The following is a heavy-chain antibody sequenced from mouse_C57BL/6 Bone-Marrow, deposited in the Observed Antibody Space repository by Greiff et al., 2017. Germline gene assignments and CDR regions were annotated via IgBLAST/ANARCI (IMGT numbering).Heavy chain of an antibody. J-gene: IGHJ1*03. D-gene: IGHD6-2*01. CDR3: ARSLLSNWYFDV. V-gene: IGHV14-2*01. Sequence: EVQLQQSGAELVKPGASVKLSCTASGFNIKDYYMHWVKQRTEQGLEWIGRIDPEDGDTKYAPKFQGKDTITADTSSNTAYLQLSSLTSEDTAVYYCARSLLSNWYFDVWGTGTTVTVSS. CDR2: IDPEDGDT. CDR1: GFNIKDYY.